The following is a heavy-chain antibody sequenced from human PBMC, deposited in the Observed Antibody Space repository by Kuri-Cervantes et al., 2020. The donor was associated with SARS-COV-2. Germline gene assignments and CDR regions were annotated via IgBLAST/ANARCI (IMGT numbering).Heavy chain of an antibody. CDR3: ARGPRVRGPNNWFDP. CDR2: INHSGST. CDR1: GGSFSGYY. D-gene: IGHD3-10*01. J-gene: IGHJ5*02. V-gene: IGHV4-34*01. Sequence: SQTLSLTCAVYGGSFSGYYWGWIRQPPGKGLEWIGEINHSGSTNYNPSLKRRVTVSVDTSKNQFSLKLSSVTAADMAVYYCARGPRVRGPNNWFDPWGQGTLVTVSS.